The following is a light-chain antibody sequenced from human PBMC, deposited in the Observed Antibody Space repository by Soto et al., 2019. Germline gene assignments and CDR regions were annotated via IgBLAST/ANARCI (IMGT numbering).Light chain of an antibody. V-gene: IGKV1-6*01. CDR1: QSVSSY. J-gene: IGKJ1*01. CDR2: DAS. Sequence: IQITQSPSSLSSSVGDSATISCRASQSVSSYLGWYQQKPGQAPRLLIYDASSLPTGIPSRFSGSGSGADFTLTISSLQPEDFAAYYCLQGNNCPWTFGQGTKVEIK. CDR3: LQGNNCPWT.